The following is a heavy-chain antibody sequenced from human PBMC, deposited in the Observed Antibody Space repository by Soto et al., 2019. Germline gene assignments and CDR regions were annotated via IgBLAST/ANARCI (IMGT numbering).Heavy chain of an antibody. CDR3: ARVTSMVRGVIDNWFDP. V-gene: IGHV1-69*01. CDR2: IIPMSGPA. D-gene: IGHD3-10*01. J-gene: IGHJ5*02. Sequence: QVPLVQSGAEVKKPGSSVTVSCKASGGTFSSYAIHWVRQAPGQGLEWMGGIIPMSGPAEYAQRFPGRVTITADEATTTVYMELTSLTSQDTAVYYCARVTSMVRGVIDNWFDPWGHGTLVTVSS. CDR1: GGTFSSYA.